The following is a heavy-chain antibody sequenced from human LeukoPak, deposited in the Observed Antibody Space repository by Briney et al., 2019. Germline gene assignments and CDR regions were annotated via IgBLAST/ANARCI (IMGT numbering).Heavy chain of an antibody. D-gene: IGHD3-16*01. J-gene: IGHJ6*01. CDR1: GYSFTSYW. V-gene: IGHV5-51*01. Sequence: GESLKISCKGSGYSFTSYWIGWVRRMPGKGLEWMGIIYPGDSDTRYSPSFQGQVTISADKSISTAYLQWSSLKASDTAMDYCAGLWGYGLGEVPYYGNGVLGQGTTVT. CDR3: AGLWGYGLGEVPYYGNGV. CDR2: IYPGDSDT.